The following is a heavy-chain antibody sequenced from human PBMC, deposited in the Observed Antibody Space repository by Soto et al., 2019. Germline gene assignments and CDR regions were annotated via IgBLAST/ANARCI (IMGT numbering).Heavy chain of an antibody. J-gene: IGHJ4*02. CDR1: GGTFSSYA. CDR3: AGVEDCSGGSCYFDY. CDR2: IIPIFGTA. Sequence: QVQLVQSGAEVKKPGSSVKVSCKASGGTFSSYAISWVRQAPGQGLEWMGGIIPIFGTANYAQKFQGRVTITADESTSTAYMELSSLRSEDTAVYYGAGVEDCSGGSCYFDYWGQGTLVTVS. V-gene: IGHV1-69*01. D-gene: IGHD2-15*01.